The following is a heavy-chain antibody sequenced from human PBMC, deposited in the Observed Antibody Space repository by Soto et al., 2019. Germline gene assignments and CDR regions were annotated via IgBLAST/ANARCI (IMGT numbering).Heavy chain of an antibody. Sequence: GASVKVSCKASGYTFTSYAMHWVRQAPGQRLEWMGWINAGNGNTKYSQKIQGRVTITRDTSASTAYMEMSSLRSENTAEYYSARVVNSVVVPAARPMGAFDIWGQGTMVTVSS. V-gene: IGHV1-3*01. CDR1: GYTFTSYA. D-gene: IGHD2-2*02. CDR3: ARVVNSVVVPAARPMGAFDI. CDR2: INAGNGNT. J-gene: IGHJ3*02.